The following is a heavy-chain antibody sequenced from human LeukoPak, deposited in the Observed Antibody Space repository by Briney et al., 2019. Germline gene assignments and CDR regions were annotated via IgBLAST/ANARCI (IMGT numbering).Heavy chain of an antibody. CDR1: GFTSSDYT. D-gene: IGHD2-2*01. Sequence: PGGSLRLSCAASGFTSSDYTMNWVRQAPGKGLEWVSGISVSDDSTYYADSVKGRFTMSRDNSNNMLYLQMNSLRAEDTAVYYCAKDRYCSSTNSPYDYWGQGTLVTVSS. CDR3: AKDRYCSSTNSPYDY. J-gene: IGHJ4*02. V-gene: IGHV3-23*01. CDR2: ISVSDDST.